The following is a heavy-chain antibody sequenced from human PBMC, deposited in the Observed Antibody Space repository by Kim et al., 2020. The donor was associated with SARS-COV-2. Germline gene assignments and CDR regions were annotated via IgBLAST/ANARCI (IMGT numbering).Heavy chain of an antibody. CDR2: INTNTGKS. D-gene: IGHD6-19*01. V-gene: IGHV7-4-1*02. Sequence: ASVKVSCQASGYSITTYPMNWVRQAPGQRLEWMGWINTNTGKSTSAQGFTGGRFVFSLNSSDSTAYLQISSLKAEDTAVYYCARGSGQSTIQWLTPSDFDNWGQGTLVTVSS. CDR1: GYSITTYP. CDR3: ARGSGQSTIQWLTPSDFDN. J-gene: IGHJ4*02.